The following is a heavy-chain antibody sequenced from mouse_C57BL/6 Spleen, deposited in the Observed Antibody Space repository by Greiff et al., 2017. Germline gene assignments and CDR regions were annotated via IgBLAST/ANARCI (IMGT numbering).Heavy chain of an antibody. CDR3: AREDYDYDRAWFAY. CDR2: ISDGGSYT. CDR1: GFTFSSYA. V-gene: IGHV5-4*01. Sequence: EVKLVESGGGLVKPGGSLKLSCAASGFTFSSYAMSWVRQTPEKRLEWVATISDGGSYTYYPDNVKGRFTISRDNAKNNLYLQMSHLKSEDTAMYYCAREDYDYDRAWFAYWGQGTLVTVSA. D-gene: IGHD2-4*01. J-gene: IGHJ3*01.